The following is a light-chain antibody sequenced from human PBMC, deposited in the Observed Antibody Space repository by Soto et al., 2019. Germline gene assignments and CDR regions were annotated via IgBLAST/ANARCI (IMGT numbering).Light chain of an antibody. Sequence: EIVLTQSSATLSLSPGERATLSCRASQSVSSYLAWYQQKPGQAPRLLIYDASNRATGIPARFSGSGSGTDFTLTISILEPEDFAVYYCQQRSNWLALTFGGGTKVEIK. CDR1: QSVSSY. CDR3: QQRSNWLALT. V-gene: IGKV3-11*01. J-gene: IGKJ4*01. CDR2: DAS.